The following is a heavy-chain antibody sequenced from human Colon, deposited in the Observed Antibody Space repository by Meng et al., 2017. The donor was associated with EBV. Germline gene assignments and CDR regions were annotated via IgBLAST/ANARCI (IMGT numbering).Heavy chain of an antibody. D-gene: IGHD3-10*01. CDR1: GGSISSSHYY. J-gene: IGHJ4*02. V-gene: IGHV4-39*01. CDR3: ARRRGGSGRDC. CDR2: IYHSGST. Sequence: QLHPKAAGPGLVKPSETLSLTCTSSGGSISSSHYYWGWVRQPPGKGLQWIGTIYHSGSTSYNPSLQSRVTMFVDTSKNQFSLMLTSVTATDTAVYYCARRRGGSGRDCWGQGTLVTVSS.